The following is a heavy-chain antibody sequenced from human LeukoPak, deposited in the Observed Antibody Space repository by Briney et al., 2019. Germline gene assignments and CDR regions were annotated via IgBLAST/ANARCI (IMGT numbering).Heavy chain of an antibody. Sequence: SETLSLTCAVSGGSISSGDYYWSWIRQPPGKGLEWIGYIYYSGSTYYNPSLKSRVTISVDTSKNQFSLKLSSVTAADTAVYYCARTAMYYYDSSGYCFDYWGQGTLVTVSS. D-gene: IGHD3-22*01. CDR2: IYYSGST. CDR1: GGSISSGDYY. V-gene: IGHV4-30-4*01. CDR3: ARTAMYYYDSSGYCFDY. J-gene: IGHJ4*02.